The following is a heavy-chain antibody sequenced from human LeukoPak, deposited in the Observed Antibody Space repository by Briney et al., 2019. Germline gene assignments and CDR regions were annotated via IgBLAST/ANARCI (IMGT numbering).Heavy chain of an antibody. J-gene: IGHJ4*02. D-gene: IGHD3-16*01. CDR3: VRGGGSFDS. Sequence: GGSLRLSCAASGFTFSGFWMSWVRQDPTKGLEWVANIKYDGSDKSYVDSVKGRFTVSRDNANNSLYLQMNSLRAEDTAVYYCVRGGGSFDSWGQGTLVTVSS. V-gene: IGHV3-7*04. CDR2: IKYDGSDK. CDR1: GFTFSGFW.